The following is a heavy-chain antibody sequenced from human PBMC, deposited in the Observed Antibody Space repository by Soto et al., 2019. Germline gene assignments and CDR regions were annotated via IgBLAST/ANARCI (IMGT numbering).Heavy chain of an antibody. CDR2: IAPADSYT. V-gene: IGHV5-10-1*01. CDR3: VRVPIGHSDDSGYSDS. D-gene: IGHD3-22*01. J-gene: IGHJ5*01. CDR1: GYNFPGYW. Sequence: GESLKISCTASGYNFPGYWIGWVRQMPGKGLEWMGRIAPADSYTNYSPSFHGHVTMSVDRSTSTAYLQWGSLKASDTAMYFCVRVPIGHSDDSGYSDSWGQGPQVTVSS.